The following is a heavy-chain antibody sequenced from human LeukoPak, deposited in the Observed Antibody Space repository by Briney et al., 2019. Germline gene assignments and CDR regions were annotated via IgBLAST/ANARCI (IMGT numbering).Heavy chain of an antibody. Sequence: SETLSLTCTVSGYSISSGYYWGWIRQPPGKGLEWIGSIYHSGSTYYNPSLKSRVTISVDTSKNQFSLKLSSVTAADTAVYYCARLVVVPAAIRGGLFDYWGQGTLATVSS. V-gene: IGHV4-38-2*02. D-gene: IGHD2-2*02. CDR3: ARLVVVPAAIRGGLFDY. CDR1: GYSISSGYY. CDR2: IYHSGST. J-gene: IGHJ4*02.